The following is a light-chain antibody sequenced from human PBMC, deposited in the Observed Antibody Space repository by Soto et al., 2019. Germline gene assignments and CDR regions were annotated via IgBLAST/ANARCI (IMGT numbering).Light chain of an antibody. CDR1: QRLLYRSNNKNY. CDR2: WAS. Sequence: DTVMSQSPASLAVSLGGRATINCKSSQRLLYRSNNKNYLAWYQHKAGQPPKLLIYWASTRDSGVPDRFSGSGSGTDFTLTINHARAEEVAVYYCQQYYNPPWTFVQGTKVEI. CDR3: QQYYNPPWT. J-gene: IGKJ1*01. V-gene: IGKV4-1*01.